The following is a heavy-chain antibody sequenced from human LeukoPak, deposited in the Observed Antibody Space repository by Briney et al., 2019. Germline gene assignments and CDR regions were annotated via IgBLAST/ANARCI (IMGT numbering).Heavy chain of an antibody. CDR1: GFTFSSYA. CDR2: ITTNGGST. V-gene: IGHV3-23*01. Sequence: GGSLRLSCAASGFTFSSYAMSWVRQAPGKGLEWVSSITTNGGSTFYADSVKGRFTISRDNAKSSLYLQMNSLRAEDTAVYYCARVRYYDTSGYYYYFDFWGQGTLVTASS. D-gene: IGHD3-22*01. J-gene: IGHJ4*02. CDR3: ARVRYYDTSGYYYYFDF.